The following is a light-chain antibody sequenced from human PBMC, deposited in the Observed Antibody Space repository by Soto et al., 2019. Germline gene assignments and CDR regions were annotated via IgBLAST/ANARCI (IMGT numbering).Light chain of an antibody. J-gene: IGLJ2*01. CDR1: SSDVGGYNY. CDR2: DVS. Sequence: QSALTQPPSVPGSPGQSITISCTGTSSDVGGYNYVSWYQQHPGKAPKLMIYDVSNRPSGVSNRFSGSKSGNTASLTISGLQAEDEADYYCSSYTSSSTVVFGGGTKLTVL. CDR3: SSYTSSSTVV. V-gene: IGLV2-14*01.